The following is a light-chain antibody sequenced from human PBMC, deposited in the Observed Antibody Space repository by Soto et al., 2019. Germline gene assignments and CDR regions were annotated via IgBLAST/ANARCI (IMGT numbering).Light chain of an antibody. CDR3: QQRSNWPPWT. CDR1: QSVSSY. CDR2: DAS. J-gene: IGKJ1*01. V-gene: IGKV3-11*01. Sequence: EIVLTQSPATRALSPGERASLSCRASQSVSSYLAWYQQKPGQAPRLLIYDASNRATGIPARLSGSGSGTDFTLTISSLEPEDFAVYYCQQRSNWPPWTFGQGTKVDIK.